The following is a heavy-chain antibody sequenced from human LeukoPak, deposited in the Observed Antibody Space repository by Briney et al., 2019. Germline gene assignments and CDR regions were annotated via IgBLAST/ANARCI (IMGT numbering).Heavy chain of an antibody. CDR1: GYTFTDYY. Sequence: ASVKVSCKASGYTFTDYYMHWVRQAPGQGLEWMGWINPNSGGTYYAQKFQGRVTMTLGTSISTAHMELGRLRSDDTAVYYCARGDETYCGGDCYSGLDCWGQGTLVTVYS. J-gene: IGHJ4*02. CDR2: INPNSGGT. CDR3: ARGDETYCGGDCYSGLDC. V-gene: IGHV1-2*02. D-gene: IGHD2-21*02.